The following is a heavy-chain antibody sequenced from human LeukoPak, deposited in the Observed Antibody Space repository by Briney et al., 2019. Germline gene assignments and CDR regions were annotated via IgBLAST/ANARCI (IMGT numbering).Heavy chain of an antibody. CDR1: GFTFSDYW. CDR2: IKQDGSEK. CDR3: ARDKFGGTDY. D-gene: IGHD3-16*01. V-gene: IGHV3-7*01. J-gene: IGHJ4*02. Sequence: GGSLRLSCAASGFTFSDYWMSWVRQAPGKGLEWVANIKQDGSEKYYVDSVRGRFTISRDNAKNSLYLQMNSLRAEDTAVYYCARDKFGGTDYWGQGTLVTVSS.